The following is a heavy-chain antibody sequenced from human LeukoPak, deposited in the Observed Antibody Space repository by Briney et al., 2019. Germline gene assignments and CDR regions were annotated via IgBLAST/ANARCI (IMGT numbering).Heavy chain of an antibody. CDR2: ISGSDDRT. J-gene: IGHJ6*02. V-gene: IGHV3-23*01. CDR3: AKATYSRSYYGMDV. CDR1: EFTFSNYA. Sequence: GGSLRLSCAASEFTFSNYAMSWVRQAPGKGLEWVPGISGSDDRTYYAYADSVKGRFTISRDNSKNTLFLQMNSLRAEDTAVYYCAKATYSRSYYGMDVWGQGTTVTVCS. D-gene: IGHD1-26*01.